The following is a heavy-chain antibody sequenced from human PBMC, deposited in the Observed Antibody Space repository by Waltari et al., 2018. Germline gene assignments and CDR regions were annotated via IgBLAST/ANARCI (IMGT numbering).Heavy chain of an antibody. J-gene: IGHJ5*02. CDR1: GGSISSSSYY. D-gene: IGHD1-7*01. CDR3: ARRTTLYNWFDP. V-gene: IGHV4-39*01. Sequence: QLQLQESGPGLVKPSETLSLTCTVSGGSISSSSYYWGWIRQPPGKGLEWIGRIYYSGGTYSNPALKSRVTISVDTSKNQFSLKLSSVTAADTAVYYCARRTTLYNWFDPWGQGTLVTVSS. CDR2: IYYSGGT.